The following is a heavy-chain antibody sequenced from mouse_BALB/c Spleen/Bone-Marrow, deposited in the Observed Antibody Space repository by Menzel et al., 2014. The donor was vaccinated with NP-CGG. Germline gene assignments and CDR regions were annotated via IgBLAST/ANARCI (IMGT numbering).Heavy chain of an antibody. CDR2: INPNNGGT. V-gene: IGHV1-18*01. J-gene: IGHJ4*01. CDR1: GYTFTEYT. Sequence: EVQLQQSGPELVKPGASVRISCKTSGYTFTEYTMHWVKQSHGKSLEWIGGINPNNGGTIYNQKFKGKATLTVDKSSSTAYMELRSLTSEDSAVYYCARKDYGYNYVMDYWGQGTSVTVSS. CDR3: ARKDYGYNYVMDY. D-gene: IGHD1-2*01.